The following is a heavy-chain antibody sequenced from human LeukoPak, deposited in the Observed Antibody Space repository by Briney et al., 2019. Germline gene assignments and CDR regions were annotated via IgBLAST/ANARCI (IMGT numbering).Heavy chain of an antibody. CDR2: ISYDGSNK. CDR3: AKGYSGYDFSDY. CDR1: GFTFSSYG. Sequence: PGRSLRLSCAASGFTFSSYGMHWVRQAPGKGLEWVAVISYDGSNKYYADSVKGRFTISRDNSKNTLYLQMNSLRAEDTAVYYCAKGYSGYDFSDYWGQETLVTVSS. V-gene: IGHV3-30*18. J-gene: IGHJ4*02. D-gene: IGHD5-12*01.